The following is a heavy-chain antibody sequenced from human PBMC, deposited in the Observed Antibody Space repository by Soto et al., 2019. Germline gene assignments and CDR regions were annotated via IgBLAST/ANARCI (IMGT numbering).Heavy chain of an antibody. D-gene: IGHD6-13*01. J-gene: IGHJ4*02. CDR2: IYHSGST. CDR3: ARAGSSYDIDY. V-gene: IGHV4-4*02. Sequence: SETLSLTCAVSSGSISSSNWWSWVRQPPGKGLEWIGEIYHSGSTNYNPSLKSRVTISVDKSKNQFSLKLSSVTAADTAVYYCARAGSSYDIDYWGQGALVTVSS. CDR1: SGSISSSNW.